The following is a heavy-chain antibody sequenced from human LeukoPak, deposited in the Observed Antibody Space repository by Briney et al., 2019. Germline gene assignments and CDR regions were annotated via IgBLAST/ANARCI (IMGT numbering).Heavy chain of an antibody. CDR3: AKSSYNWNYGSWFGP. Sequence: GGSLGLSCAASGFTFSSYAMSWVRQAPGKGLEWVSAISGGGGSTYYADSVKGRFTISRDNSKNTLYLQMNSLRAEDTAVYYCAKSSYNWNYGSWFGPWGQGTLVTVSS. CDR2: ISGGGGST. V-gene: IGHV3-23*01. CDR1: GFTFSSYA. D-gene: IGHD1-7*01. J-gene: IGHJ5*02.